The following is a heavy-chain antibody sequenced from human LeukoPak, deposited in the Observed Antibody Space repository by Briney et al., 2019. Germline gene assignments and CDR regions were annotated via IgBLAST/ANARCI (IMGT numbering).Heavy chain of an antibody. CDR1: GFTVSSNY. CDR3: ARDLRWGDGYNYPTGY. D-gene: IGHD5-24*01. CDR2: IYSGGST. Sequence: GGSLRLSCAASGFTVSSNYMSWVRQAPGKGLEWVSVIYSGGSTYYADSVKGRFTISRDNSKNTLYLQMNSLRAEDTAVYYCARDLRWGDGYNYPTGYWGQGTLVTVSS. V-gene: IGHV3-53*01. J-gene: IGHJ4*02.